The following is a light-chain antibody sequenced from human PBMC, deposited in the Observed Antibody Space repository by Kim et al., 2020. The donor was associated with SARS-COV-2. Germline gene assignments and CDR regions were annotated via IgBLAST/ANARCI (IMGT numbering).Light chain of an antibody. CDR1: SSDVGGYKY. CDR3: SSYRSSGYV. Sequence: QSALTQPASVSGSPGQSITISCTGTSSDVGGYKYVSWYQQYPGKAPKLMIYDVSKRPSGVSNRFSGSKSGNTVSLTISGLQAEDEADYYCSSYRSSGYVFGTGTKVTVL. V-gene: IGLV2-14*03. J-gene: IGLJ1*01. CDR2: DVS.